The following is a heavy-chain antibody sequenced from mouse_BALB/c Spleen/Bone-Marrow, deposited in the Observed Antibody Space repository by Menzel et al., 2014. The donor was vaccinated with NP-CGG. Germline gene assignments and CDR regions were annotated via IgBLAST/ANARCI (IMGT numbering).Heavy chain of an antibody. Sequence: EVMLVESGGGLVQPGGPLKLSCATSGFTFSDYYMYWVRRTPEKRLEWVAYISNGGGSTYYPDTVKGRFTISRDNAKNTLYLQMSRLKSEDTAMYYCARHLYGNYGAMDYWGQGTSVTVSS. CDR2: ISNGGGST. J-gene: IGHJ4*01. CDR1: GFTFSDYY. D-gene: IGHD2-1*01. CDR3: ARHLYGNYGAMDY. V-gene: IGHV5-12*02.